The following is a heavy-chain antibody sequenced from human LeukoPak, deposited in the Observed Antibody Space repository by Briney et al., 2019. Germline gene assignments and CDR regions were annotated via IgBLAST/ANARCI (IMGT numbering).Heavy chain of an antibody. Sequence: GGSLRLSCVASGFSFSTYWMSWVRQAPGKGLEWVANIKQDGSERYSVDSVKGRFTISRDNAKNSLYLQMNSLRPEDTAVYYCSINGGTYRPHALDIWGQGTMVSVSS. V-gene: IGHV3-7*01. CDR3: SINGGTYRPHALDI. CDR1: GFSFSTYW. J-gene: IGHJ3*02. CDR2: IKQDGSER. D-gene: IGHD1-26*01.